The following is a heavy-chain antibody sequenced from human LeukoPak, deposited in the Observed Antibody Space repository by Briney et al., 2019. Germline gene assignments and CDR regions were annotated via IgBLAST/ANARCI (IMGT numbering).Heavy chain of an antibody. CDR2: INHSGST. D-gene: IGHD5-18*01. J-gene: IGHJ4*02. CDR1: GGSFSGYY. V-gene: IGHV4-34*01. CDR3: AREEYSPGHYSFDY. Sequence: SETLSLTCAVYGGSFSGYYWSWIRQPPGKGLEWIGEINHSGSTNYNPSLKSRVTISVDTSKNQFSLKLSSVTAADTAVYYCAREEYSPGHYSFDYWGQGTLVTVSS.